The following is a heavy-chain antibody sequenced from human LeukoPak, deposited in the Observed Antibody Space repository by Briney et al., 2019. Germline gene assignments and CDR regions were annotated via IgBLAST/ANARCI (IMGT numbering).Heavy chain of an antibody. CDR3: ARVGWGSFDY. V-gene: IGHV4-59*01. CDR2: IYYSGST. D-gene: IGHD3-16*01. CDR1: GGSISSYY. J-gene: IGHJ4*02. Sequence: SETLSLTCTVSGGSISSYYWSWIRQPPGKGLEWIGYIYYSGSTNYNPSLKSRVTILVDTSKNQFSLKLSSVTAADTAVYYCARVGWGSFDYWGQGTLVTVSS.